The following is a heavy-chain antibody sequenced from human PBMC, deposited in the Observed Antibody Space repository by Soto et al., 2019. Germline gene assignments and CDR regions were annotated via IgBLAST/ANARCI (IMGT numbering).Heavy chain of an antibody. V-gene: IGHV3-48*03. CDR2: ISSSGRTI. J-gene: IGHJ4*02. CDR1: GFTFSSYE. CDR3: ARSGYNWNDGARGYFDY. Sequence: EVQLVESGGGLVQPGGSLRLSCAASGFTFSSYEMNWVRQAPGKGLEWVSYISSSGRTIYYADSVKGRFTISRVNAKNSLYLQMNSLRAEDTAVYYCARSGYNWNDGARGYFDYWGQGTLVTVSS. D-gene: IGHD1-20*01.